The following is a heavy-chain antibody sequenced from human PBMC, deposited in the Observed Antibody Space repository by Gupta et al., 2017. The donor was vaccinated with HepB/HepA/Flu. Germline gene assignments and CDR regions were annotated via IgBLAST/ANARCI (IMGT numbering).Heavy chain of an antibody. D-gene: IGHD6-19*01. CDR2: IWFDGSSK. J-gene: IGHJ4*02. V-gene: IGHV3-33*01. CDR3: ARERDSGLYSGNFDS. Sequence: QVQLVESGGGVVQPGRSLRLSCAASGFIFNNYGLHWVRQAPGRGLEWVTLIWFDGSSKSYADSVKGRFTILRDNSKNTLYLQMNSLRAEDTAVYYCARERDSGLYSGNFDSWGLGTLVTVSS. CDR1: GFIFNNYG.